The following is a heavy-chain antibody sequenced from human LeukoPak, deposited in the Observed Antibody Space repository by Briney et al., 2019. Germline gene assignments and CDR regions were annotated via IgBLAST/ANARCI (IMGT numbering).Heavy chain of an antibody. CDR1: GFTFSSSA. CDR3: ARGDSMIVVVTTYYFDY. D-gene: IGHD3-22*01. Sequence: GGSLRLSCAASGFTFSSSAMHWVRQAPGKGLEWVALISYDGSNKYYADSVKGRFTISRDNSKNTLYLQMNSLRAEDTAVYYCARGDSMIVVVTTYYFDYWGQGTLVTVSS. V-gene: IGHV3-30-3*01. J-gene: IGHJ4*02. CDR2: ISYDGSNK.